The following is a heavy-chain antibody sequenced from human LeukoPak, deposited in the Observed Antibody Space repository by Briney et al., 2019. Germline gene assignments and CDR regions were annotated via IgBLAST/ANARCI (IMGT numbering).Heavy chain of an antibody. CDR1: GDSEFTVSSNY. J-gene: IGHJ4*02. V-gene: IGHV3-53*01. CDR3: ASGWSASHLYFNY. CDR2: TYAGGST. Sequence: GGSLRLSCAASGDSEFTVSSNYMTWVRQAPGKGLERVSVTYAGGSTSYADSVKGRFTISRDNFKNTLYLQMNSLRAEDTAVYYCASGWSASHLYFNYWGQGTLVTVSS. D-gene: IGHD3-3*01.